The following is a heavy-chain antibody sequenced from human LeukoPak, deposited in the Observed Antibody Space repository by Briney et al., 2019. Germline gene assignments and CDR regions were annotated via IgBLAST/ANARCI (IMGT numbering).Heavy chain of an antibody. CDR2: ISAYNGNT. CDR3: ARALGYCSSTSCYDLGFDY. V-gene: IGHV1-18*01. J-gene: IGHJ4*02. Sequence: GASVKVSCKASGYTFTSYGISWVRQAPGQGLEWMGCISAYNGNTNYAQKLQGRVTMTTDTSTSTAYMELRSLRSDDTAVYYCARALGYCSSTSCYDLGFDYWGQGTLVTVSS. CDR1: GYTFTSYG. D-gene: IGHD2-2*01.